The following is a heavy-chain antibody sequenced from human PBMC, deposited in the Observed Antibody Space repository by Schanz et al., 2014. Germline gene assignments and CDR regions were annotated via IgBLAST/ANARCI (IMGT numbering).Heavy chain of an antibody. CDR3: ATQAYYYDTSIFQY. CDR2: IYYSGST. J-gene: IGHJ1*01. D-gene: IGHD3-22*01. Sequence: QVQLQESGPGLVKPSETLSLTCTVSGGSISSSYYWSWIRQPPGKGLEWIGYIYYSGSTNYNPSLKSRVTISVDPSKTQSSLKLSSVTAADTAVYYCATQAYYYDTSIFQYWGQGTLVTVSS. CDR1: GGSISSSYY. V-gene: IGHV4-59*08.